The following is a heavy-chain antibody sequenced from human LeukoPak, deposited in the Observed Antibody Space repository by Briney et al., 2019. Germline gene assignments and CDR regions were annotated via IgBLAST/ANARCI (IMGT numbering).Heavy chain of an antibody. Sequence: PGGSLRLSCSASGFTLSSYAMHWVRQAPGNGLEYVSAISSNGGSTYYADSVKGRFTISRDNSKNTLYLQMSSLRAEDTAVYYCVKSADDSYGPTFDYWGQGTLVTVSS. V-gene: IGHV3-64D*06. CDR1: GFTLSSYA. J-gene: IGHJ4*02. D-gene: IGHD5-18*01. CDR2: ISSNGGST. CDR3: VKSADDSYGPTFDY.